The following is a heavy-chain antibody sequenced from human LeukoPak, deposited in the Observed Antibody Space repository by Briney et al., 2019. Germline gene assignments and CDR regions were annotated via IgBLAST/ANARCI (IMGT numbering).Heavy chain of an antibody. V-gene: IGHV4-59*13. CDR2: IYYSEST. J-gene: IGHJ6*03. CDR3: ARGLLKGQLHLGYSYYMDV. CDR1: GDSISSYY. D-gene: IGHD2-2*01. Sequence: SETLSLTCTVSGDSISSYYWSWLRQPPGKGLEWIEYIYYSESTYYNPSLKSRVTTSVDTSKNQFSLKLTSVTAADTAVYYCARGLLKGQLHLGYSYYMDVWGKGTTITVSS.